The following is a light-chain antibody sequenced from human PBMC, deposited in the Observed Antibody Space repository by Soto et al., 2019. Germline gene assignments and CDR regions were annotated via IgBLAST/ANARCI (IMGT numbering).Light chain of an antibody. J-gene: IGLJ3*02. CDR3: SSYSSVTTLWV. Sequence: QSALTQSASVSGSPGQSITISCTGTSSDVGGYNYVSWYQQHPGKAPKLIIYEVSNRPSGVSNRFSGSKSGNTASLTVSGLQAEDEADYYCSSYSSVTTLWVFGGGTQLTVL. V-gene: IGLV2-14*01. CDR1: SSDVGGYNY. CDR2: EVS.